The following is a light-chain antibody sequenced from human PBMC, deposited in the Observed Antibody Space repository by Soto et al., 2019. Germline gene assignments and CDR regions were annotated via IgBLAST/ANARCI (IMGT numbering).Light chain of an antibody. V-gene: IGKV1-39*01. CDR1: HNMKTG. Sequence: IHVTQSPSFLSASMGERVTITFRASHNMKTGLNWYQQRPGKAPKLLIYAASSLHSGVPSRFSGSGSGTHFTLTISSLQPEDFAIYYCQQSHDAPRTFGQGTKVDIK. CDR3: QQSHDAPRT. J-gene: IGKJ1*01. CDR2: AAS.